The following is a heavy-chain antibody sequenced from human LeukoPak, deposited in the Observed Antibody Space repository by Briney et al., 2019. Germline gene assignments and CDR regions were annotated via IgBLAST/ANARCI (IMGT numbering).Heavy chain of an antibody. V-gene: IGHV1-18*01. CDR2: ISAYNGNT. CDR3: ATLRGYSYEVVTDI. Sequence: ASVKVSCKASGYTFTSYGISWVRQAPGQGLEWMGWISAYNGNTNYAQKLQGRVTMTTDTSTSTAYMELRSLRSEDTAVYYCATLRGYSYEVVTDIWGQGTMVTVSS. D-gene: IGHD5-18*01. J-gene: IGHJ3*02. CDR1: GYTFTSYG.